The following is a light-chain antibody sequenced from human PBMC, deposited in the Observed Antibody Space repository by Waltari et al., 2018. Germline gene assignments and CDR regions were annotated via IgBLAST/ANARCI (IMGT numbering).Light chain of an antibody. J-gene: IGLJ2*01. V-gene: IGLV2-14*01. CDR2: DVT. CDR1: PSDIGLYDY. Sequence: QSALTQPASVSGSPGQSITISCTGTPSDIGLYDYVSWYQQRPGKAPKLMIFDVTNRPSGVSIRFSGSKSGDTASLTISGLQAEDEADYYCSAYTGGSTLVVFGGGTKVIVL. CDR3: SAYTGGSTLVV.